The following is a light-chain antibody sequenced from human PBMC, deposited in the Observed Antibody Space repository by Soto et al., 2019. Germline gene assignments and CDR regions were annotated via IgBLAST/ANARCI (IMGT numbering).Light chain of an antibody. J-gene: IGKJ1*01. CDR3: QQYVTSPPGT. CDR1: QSVSSSY. Sequence: TQSPVTLSLSPGERATLSCRASQSVSSSYLAWYQQKPGQAPRLLIYGASSRATGIPDRFSGSGSGTDFTLTISRLEPGDFAVYYCQQYVTSPPGTFGQGTKV. CDR2: GAS. V-gene: IGKV3-20*01.